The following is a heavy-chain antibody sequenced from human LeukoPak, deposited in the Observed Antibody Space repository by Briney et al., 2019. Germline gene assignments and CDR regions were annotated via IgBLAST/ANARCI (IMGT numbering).Heavy chain of an antibody. J-gene: IGHJ5*02. CDR2: MNPNSGNT. CDR3: ATLHPGKGNWFDP. V-gene: IGHV1-8*01. Sequence: ASVKVSCKAPGYTFTSYDINWVRQATGQGLEWMGWMNPNSGNTGYAQKFQGRVTMTRNTSISTAYMELSSLRSEDTAVYYCATLHPGKGNWFDPWGQGTLVTVSS. CDR1: GYTFTSYD.